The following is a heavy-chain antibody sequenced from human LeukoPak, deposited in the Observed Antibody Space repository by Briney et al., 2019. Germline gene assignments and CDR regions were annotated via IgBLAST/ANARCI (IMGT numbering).Heavy chain of an antibody. CDR3: AKGGYSSGWYGDY. V-gene: IGHV3-48*01. D-gene: IGHD6-13*01. CDR2: ISSSSSTI. CDR1: GFTFSSYS. J-gene: IGHJ4*02. Sequence: GGSLRLSCAASGFTFSSYSMNWVRQAPGKGLEWVSYISSSSSTIYYADSVKGRFTISRDNAKNSLYLQMNSLRAEDTALYYCAKGGYSSGWYGDYGARGTLVTVS.